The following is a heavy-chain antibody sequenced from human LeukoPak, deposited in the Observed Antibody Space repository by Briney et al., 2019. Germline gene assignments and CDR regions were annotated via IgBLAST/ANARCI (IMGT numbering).Heavy chain of an antibody. J-gene: IGHJ4*02. D-gene: IGHD3-16*01. V-gene: IGHV3-7*01. Sequence: GGSLRLSCESSGFTLSTYWMNWVRQVPGKGLDWVANINPDGSGKRYVDSVKGRFTIARDNADNSLSLQMNSLRAEDTAVYYCASWGAGGNSWGQGTLVTVSS. CDR3: ASWGAGGNS. CDR2: INPDGSGK. CDR1: GFTLSTYW.